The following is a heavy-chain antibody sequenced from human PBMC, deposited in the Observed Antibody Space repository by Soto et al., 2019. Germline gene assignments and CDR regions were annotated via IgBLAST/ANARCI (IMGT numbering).Heavy chain of an antibody. CDR3: ARDIQESGSPG. J-gene: IGHJ4*02. CDR2: INPNSGGT. Sequence: ASVKVSCKASGYTFTGYYMHWVRQAPGQGLEWMGWINPNSGGTNYAQKFQGWVTMTRDTSISTAYMELSSLRSEDTAVYYCARDIQESGSPGWGQGTPVTVSS. CDR1: GYTFTGYY. V-gene: IGHV1-2*04. D-gene: IGHD1-26*01.